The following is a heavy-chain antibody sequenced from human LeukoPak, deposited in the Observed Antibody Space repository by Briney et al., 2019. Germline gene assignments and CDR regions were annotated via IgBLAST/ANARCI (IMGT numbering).Heavy chain of an antibody. J-gene: IGHJ4*02. CDR3: ARSYYDFWSGYYTYFDY. Sequence: ASVKVSCKASGYTFTSYCISWVRQAPGQWLEWMGWISAYNGNTNYAQKIQGRVTMTTDTSTITAYMDLRSLRSDDTAVYYCARSYYDFWSGYYTYFDYWGQGTLVTVSS. CDR2: ISAYNGNT. CDR1: GYTFTSYC. D-gene: IGHD3-3*01. V-gene: IGHV1-18*01.